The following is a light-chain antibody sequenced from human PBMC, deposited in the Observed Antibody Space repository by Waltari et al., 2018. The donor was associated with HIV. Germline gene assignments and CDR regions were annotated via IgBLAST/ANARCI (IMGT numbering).Light chain of an antibody. V-gene: IGLV3-25*03. Sequence: SYELTQPASVSVSPGQTASITCSGDALPKQYAYWYQQKPGQVPVLVIYKDNERPSGIPERFSGSSSGTTATLTISGVQAEDESDYYCQSADSSGTYRVFGGGTKVTVL. CDR1: ALPKQY. CDR3: QSADSSGTYRV. CDR2: KDN. J-gene: IGLJ3*02.